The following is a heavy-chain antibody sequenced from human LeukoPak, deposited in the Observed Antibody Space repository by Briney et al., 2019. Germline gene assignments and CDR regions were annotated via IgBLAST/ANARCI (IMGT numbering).Heavy chain of an antibody. Sequence: SETLSLTCTVSGGSISSYYWSWIRQPAGRGLEWIGRIYTSGSTNSNPSLKSRVTISLDTSKNQLSLKLSSVTAADTAVYFCARRGYFDGSGLDHWGQGTLVTVSS. V-gene: IGHV4-4*07. D-gene: IGHD3-22*01. CDR3: ARRGYFDGSGLDH. CDR1: GGSISSYY. CDR2: IYTSGST. J-gene: IGHJ4*02.